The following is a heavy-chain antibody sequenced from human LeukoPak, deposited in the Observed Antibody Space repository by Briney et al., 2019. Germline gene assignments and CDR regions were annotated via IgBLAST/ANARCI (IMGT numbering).Heavy chain of an antibody. Sequence: SQTLSLTCTVSGVSISSGGYYWSWIRQHPGKGLEWIGYIYYSGSTYYNPSLKSRVTISVDTSKNQFSLKLSSVTAADTAVYYCARGYSSGWSWDYWGQGTLVTVSS. CDR2: IYYSGST. D-gene: IGHD6-19*01. V-gene: IGHV4-31*03. J-gene: IGHJ4*02. CDR1: GVSISSGGYY. CDR3: ARGYSSGWSWDY.